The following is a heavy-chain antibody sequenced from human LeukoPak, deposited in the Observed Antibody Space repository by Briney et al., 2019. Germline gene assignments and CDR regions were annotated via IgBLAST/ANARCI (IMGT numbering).Heavy chain of an antibody. V-gene: IGHV1-69*13. J-gene: IGHJ4*02. D-gene: IGHD6-19*01. Sequence: SVKVSCKASGGTFSSYAISWVRQAPGQGLEWMGGIIPIFGTANYAQKFQGRVTITADESTSTAYMELSSLRSEDTAVYYCARVKVAVAGLNPYYFDYWGQGTLVTVSS. CDR3: ARVKVAVAGLNPYYFDY. CDR2: IIPIFGTA. CDR1: GGTFSSYA.